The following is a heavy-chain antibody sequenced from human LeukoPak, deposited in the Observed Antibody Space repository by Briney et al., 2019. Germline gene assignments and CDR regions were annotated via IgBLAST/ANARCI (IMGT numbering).Heavy chain of an antibody. CDR3: ARWSGSYHLPYVFDI. V-gene: IGHV3-74*01. CDR1: GFSFSGHW. Sequence: PGGSLRLSCAASGFSFSGHWMHWARHLPGKGLVWVSRISPTGSTTSYADSVKGRFTISRDNSKNTLFLQMSRLRTEDTAVYYCARWSGSYHLPYVFDIWGQGTMVTVSS. D-gene: IGHD1-26*01. CDR2: ISPTGSTT. J-gene: IGHJ3*02.